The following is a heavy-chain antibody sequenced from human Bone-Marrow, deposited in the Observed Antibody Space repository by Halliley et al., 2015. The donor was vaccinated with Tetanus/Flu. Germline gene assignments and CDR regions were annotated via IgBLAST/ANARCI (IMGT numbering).Heavy chain of an antibody. J-gene: IGHJ4*02. CDR1: GGSISGYY. Sequence: LTCSVSGGSISGYYWSWLRQPPGKGLEWIAYIYYDGSTNSNPSLKSRVTISLDTSRNQLSLKLSSVTAADSAVYYCARGYCSSESCFTPDYWGQGTLVTVSS. CDR3: ARGYCSSESCFTPDY. V-gene: IGHV4-59*01. D-gene: IGHD2-15*01. CDR2: IYYDGST.